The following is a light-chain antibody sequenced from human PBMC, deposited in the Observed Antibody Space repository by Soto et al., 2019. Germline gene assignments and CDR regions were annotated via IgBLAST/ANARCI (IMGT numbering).Light chain of an antibody. J-gene: IGKJ4*01. CDR2: AAS. V-gene: IGKV1-27*01. CDR1: QGISNY. CDR3: QKYNSAPPT. Sequence: DIQMTQSPSSLSASVGDRVTITCRASQGISNYLAWYQQKPGKVPKLLIYAASTLQSGVPSRFSGSGSGTDLTLTISHPQPEDVETYYCQKYNSAPPTFGGGTKVEIK.